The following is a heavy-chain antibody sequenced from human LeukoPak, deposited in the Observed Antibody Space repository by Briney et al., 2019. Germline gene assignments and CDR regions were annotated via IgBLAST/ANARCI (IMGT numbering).Heavy chain of an antibody. CDR3: ARGGRGTYLNDY. V-gene: IGHV3-30*03. J-gene: IGHJ4*02. Sequence: TGGSLRLSCAASGFTFSSYGMHWVRQAPGKGLEWVAVISYDGSNKYYADSVKGRFTISRDNDRNTVYLQMNSLRGEDTAVYYCARGGRGTYLNDYWGQGTLVTVSS. CDR2: ISYDGSNK. D-gene: IGHD1-26*01. CDR1: GFTFSSYG.